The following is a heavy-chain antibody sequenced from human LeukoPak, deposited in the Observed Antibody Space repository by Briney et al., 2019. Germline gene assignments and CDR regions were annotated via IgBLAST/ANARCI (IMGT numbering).Heavy chain of an antibody. Sequence: GASVKVSCKASGYTFTSYDINWVRQVTGQGLEWMGWMNPNSGNTGYAQKFQGRVTMTRNTSISTAYMELSSLRSEDTAVYYCARGRFQDFGDYYYGMDVWGQGTTVTVSS. J-gene: IGHJ6*02. V-gene: IGHV1-8*01. D-gene: IGHD3-10*01. CDR1: GYTFTSYD. CDR2: MNPNSGNT. CDR3: ARGRFQDFGDYYYGMDV.